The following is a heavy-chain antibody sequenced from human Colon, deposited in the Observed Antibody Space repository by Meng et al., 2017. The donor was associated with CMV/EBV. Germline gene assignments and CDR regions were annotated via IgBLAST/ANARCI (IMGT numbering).Heavy chain of an antibody. V-gene: IGHV5-51*01. CDR1: GYNFANYW. J-gene: IGHJ5*02. D-gene: IGHD3-22*01. CDR2: IYPGDSDS. Sequence: GGSLRLSCQGSGYNFANYWIGWVRQMPGKGLEWMGMIYPGDSDSGYSPSFDGQVTFSADVSISTAYLQWSSLMASDTAMYFCARLRLRGSGSHPFDPWGQGTRVTVSS. CDR3: ARLRLRGSGSHPFDP.